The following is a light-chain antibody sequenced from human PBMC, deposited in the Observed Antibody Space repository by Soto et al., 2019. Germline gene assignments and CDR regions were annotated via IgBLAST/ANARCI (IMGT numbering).Light chain of an antibody. Sequence: EIVLTQSPGTLALSPGERATLSCRASQSVRSNFLAWYQQKPGQAPRLLIYGASNTATGTPDRFSGSGSGTDFTLTITRLEPEDFAMYYCQRYDTLRTFGQGTKVDIK. CDR2: GAS. CDR3: QRYDTLRT. J-gene: IGKJ1*01. CDR1: QSVRSNF. V-gene: IGKV3-20*01.